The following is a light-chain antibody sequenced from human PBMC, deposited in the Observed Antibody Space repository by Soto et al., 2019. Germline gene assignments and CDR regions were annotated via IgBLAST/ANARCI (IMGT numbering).Light chain of an antibody. J-gene: IGKJ5*01. CDR3: QQFISYSRTIT. V-gene: IGKV1-13*02. Sequence: AIQLTQSPSSLSASVGDRVIITCRASQGISSALAWDQQKPGKAPKLLIYEACILESWVPSRFSGSGSGTDFTLTISSLQLEDFATYYGQQFISYSRTITFGQGTRLEIK. CDR2: EAC. CDR1: QGISSA.